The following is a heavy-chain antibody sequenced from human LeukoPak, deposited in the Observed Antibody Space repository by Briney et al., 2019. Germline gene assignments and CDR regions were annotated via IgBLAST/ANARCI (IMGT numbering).Heavy chain of an antibody. Sequence: GTSLRLSCAVSGFAFSSLAMHWVRQAPGKGLEWVAFISYDGNNQYYADSVKGRFTISRDNSKNTLYLQMNNLRAEDTAIYYCARVGSRYCSGANCYGGFWGQGTLVSVSS. CDR1: GFAFSSLA. J-gene: IGHJ4*02. V-gene: IGHV3-30-3*01. CDR3: ARVGSRYCSGANCYGGF. CDR2: ISYDGNNQ. D-gene: IGHD2-15*01.